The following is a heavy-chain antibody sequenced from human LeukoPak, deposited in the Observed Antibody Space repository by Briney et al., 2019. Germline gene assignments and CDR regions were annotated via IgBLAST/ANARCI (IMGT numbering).Heavy chain of an antibody. CDR1: GFTVSSNY. Sequence: GGSLRLSCAASGFTVSSNYMNWVRQAPGKGLEWVSGIYSGVSTYYADSVKGRFTISRDNSKNTLYLQMNSLRAEDTAVYYCAKMGGSYYFDYWGQGTLVTVSS. D-gene: IGHD1-26*01. J-gene: IGHJ4*02. CDR2: IYSGVST. CDR3: AKMGGSYYFDY. V-gene: IGHV3-53*01.